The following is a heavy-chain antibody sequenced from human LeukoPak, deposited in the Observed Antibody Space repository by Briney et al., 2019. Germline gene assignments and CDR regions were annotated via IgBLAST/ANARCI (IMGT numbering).Heavy chain of an antibody. CDR3: ARVFLRWSNGNAFDI. D-gene: IGHD4-23*01. J-gene: IGHJ3*02. Sequence: GGSLRLSCAASGFTFSSYAMHWVRQAPGKGLEWVAVISYDGSNKYYADSVKGRFTISRDNSKNTLYLQMNSLRAEDTAVYYCARVFLRWSNGNAFDIWGQGTMVTVSS. CDR2: ISYDGSNK. V-gene: IGHV3-30-3*01. CDR1: GFTFSSYA.